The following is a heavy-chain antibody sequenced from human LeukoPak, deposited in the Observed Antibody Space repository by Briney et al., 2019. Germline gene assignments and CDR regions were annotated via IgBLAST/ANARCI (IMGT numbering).Heavy chain of an antibody. J-gene: IGHJ4*02. D-gene: IGHD1-26*01. V-gene: IGHV3-23*01. CDR2: ISGSGGTT. CDR3: ARGGGSYTPRFDY. Sequence: GGSLRLSCAASGFTFSSYGMSWVRQAPGKGLEWVSSISGSGGTTYCADSVRGRFTISRDNSKNTLYVQMNSLRVEDTAVYYCARGGGSYTPRFDYWGQGTLVTVSS. CDR1: GFTFSSYG.